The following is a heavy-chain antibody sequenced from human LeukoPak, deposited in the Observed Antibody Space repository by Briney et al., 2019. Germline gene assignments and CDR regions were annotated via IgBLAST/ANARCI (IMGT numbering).Heavy chain of an antibody. Sequence: SETLSLTCAVYGGSFSGYYWSWIRQPPGKGLEWIGEINHSGSTNYNPSLKSRVTISVDTSKNQFSLKLSSVTAADTAVYYCARQPTVTTGWFDPWGQGTLVTVSS. CDR3: ARQPTVTTGWFDP. CDR2: INHSGST. J-gene: IGHJ5*02. D-gene: IGHD4-11*01. CDR1: GGSFSGYY. V-gene: IGHV4-34*01.